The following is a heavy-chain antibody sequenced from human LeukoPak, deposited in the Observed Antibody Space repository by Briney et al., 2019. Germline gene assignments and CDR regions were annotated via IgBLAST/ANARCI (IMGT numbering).Heavy chain of an antibody. CDR1: GGSLSSYY. J-gene: IGHJ6*02. CDR2: IYYSGST. Sequence: PSETLSLTCTVSGGSLSSYYWTWIRQPPGKGLVWIGFIYYSGSTNYNPSLESRVTISVDTSKNQFSLKLNSVTAADTAVYYCARLSENDYYYYGMDVWGQGTTVTVSS. D-gene: IGHD3-3*01. V-gene: IGHV4-59*08. CDR3: ARLSENDYYYYGMDV.